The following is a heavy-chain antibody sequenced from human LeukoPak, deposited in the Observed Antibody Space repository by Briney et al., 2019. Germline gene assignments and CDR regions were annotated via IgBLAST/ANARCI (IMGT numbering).Heavy chain of an antibody. V-gene: IGHV4-39*01. CDR1: GGSISSSSYY. CDR3: ARAREGYDFWSGFKAWFDP. J-gene: IGHJ5*02. Sequence: SETLSLTCTVSGGSISSSSYYWGWIRQPPGKGLEWIVSIYYSGSTYYNPSLKSRVTISVDTSKNQFSLKLSSVTAADTAVYYCARAREGYDFWSGFKAWFDPWGQGTLVTVSS. D-gene: IGHD3-3*01. CDR2: IYYSGST.